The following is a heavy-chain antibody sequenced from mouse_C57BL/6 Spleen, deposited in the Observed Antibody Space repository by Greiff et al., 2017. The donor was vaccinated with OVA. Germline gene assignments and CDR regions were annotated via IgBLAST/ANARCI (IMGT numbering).Heavy chain of an antibody. D-gene: IGHD1-1*01. V-gene: IGHV1-26*01. CDR3: ANYYGRDYFDY. J-gene: IGHJ2*01. CDR1: GYTFTDYY. Sequence: LVEPGASVKISCKASGYTFTDYYMNWVKQSHGKSLEWIGDINPNNGGTSYNQKFKGKATLTVDKSSSTAYMELRSLTSEDSAVYYCANYYGRDYFDYWGQGTTLTVSS. CDR2: INPNNGGT.